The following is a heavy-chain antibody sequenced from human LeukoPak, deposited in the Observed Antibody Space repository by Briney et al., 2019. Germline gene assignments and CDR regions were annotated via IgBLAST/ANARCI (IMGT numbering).Heavy chain of an antibody. D-gene: IGHD3-22*01. CDR3: ARGYDSSVIGY. J-gene: IGHJ4*02. CDR1: GGSISSYY. Sequence: PSQTPSLTCTVSGGSISSYYWSWIRQPPGKGLEWIGYIYYSGSTNYNPSLKSRVTISVDTSKNQFSLKLSSVTAADTAVYYCARGYDSSVIGYWGQGTLVTVSS. CDR2: IYYSGST. V-gene: IGHV4-59*01.